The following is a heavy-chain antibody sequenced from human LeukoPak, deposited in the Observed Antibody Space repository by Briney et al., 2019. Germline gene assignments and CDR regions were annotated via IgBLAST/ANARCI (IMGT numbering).Heavy chain of an antibody. CDR3: ASGWALMF. Sequence: SQTLSLTCAISGDSVSNKNGAWNWIRHSPSRGLEWLGRTYYRSEWSTDYAFSVKGRTTINADPSKNQFSLQLGSVTPEDTAVYYCASGWALMFWGQGTPVTVSS. CDR2: TYYRSEWST. CDR1: GDSVSNKNGA. V-gene: IGHV6-1*01. J-gene: IGHJ4*02. D-gene: IGHD1-26*01.